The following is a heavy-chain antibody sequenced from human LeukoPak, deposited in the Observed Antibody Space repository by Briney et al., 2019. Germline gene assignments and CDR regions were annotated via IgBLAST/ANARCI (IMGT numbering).Heavy chain of an antibody. D-gene: IGHD2-15*01. J-gene: IGHJ3*02. Sequence: SETLSFTCTLSGGSIASENHYWAWIRQPPGKSLEWIGTIYYTGRSYYNSSLQSRAAVSVDTSKNQFSLRLSSVIDADAAVYYCARQLNVVWAFDIWGQGTAVTVSS. V-gene: IGHV4-39*01. CDR3: ARQLNVVWAFDI. CDR2: IYYTGRS. CDR1: GGSIASENHY.